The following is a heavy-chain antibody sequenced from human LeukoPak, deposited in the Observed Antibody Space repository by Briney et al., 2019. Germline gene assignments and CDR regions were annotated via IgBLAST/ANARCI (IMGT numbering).Heavy chain of an antibody. CDR2: IYYSGST. Sequence: SETLSLTCTVSGGSISSYYWSWIRQPPGKGLEWIGYIYYSGSTNYNPSLKSRVTISVDTSKNQFSLKLSSVTAADTAVYYCSRELAGTTITHWGQGILVTVSS. J-gene: IGHJ4*02. CDR3: SRELAGTTITH. D-gene: IGHD1-1*01. CDR1: GGSISSYY. V-gene: IGHV4-59*01.